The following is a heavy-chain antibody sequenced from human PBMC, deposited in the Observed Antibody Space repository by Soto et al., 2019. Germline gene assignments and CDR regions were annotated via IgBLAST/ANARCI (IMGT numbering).Heavy chain of an antibody. CDR3: AREMAGLGGEYDY. V-gene: IGHV1-18*01. J-gene: IGHJ4*02. Sequence: QVQLVQSGAEVKNPGASVKVSCKTSGYTFTKYGVGWVRQAPGQGLEWMGWISGSSGNANYAEKVQGRITLTTDTSTSTDYIELRSLRSDDTAVYYCAREMAGLGGEYDYWGPGTLVTVSS. CDR1: GYTFTKYG. CDR2: ISGSSGNA. D-gene: IGHD3-16*01.